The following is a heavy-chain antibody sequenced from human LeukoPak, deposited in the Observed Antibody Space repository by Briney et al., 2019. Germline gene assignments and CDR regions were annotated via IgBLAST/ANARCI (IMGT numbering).Heavy chain of an antibody. V-gene: IGHV4-39*01. CDR1: GGSISSSSYY. J-gene: IGHJ4*02. D-gene: IGHD6-19*01. CDR3: ARGRAVAGSDY. Sequence: SETLSLTCTVSGGSISSSSYYWGWIRQPPGKGLEWIGSIYHSGSTYYNPSLKSRVTISVDTSKNQFSLKLSSVTAADTAVYYCARGRAVAGSDYWGQGTLVTVSS. CDR2: IYHSGST.